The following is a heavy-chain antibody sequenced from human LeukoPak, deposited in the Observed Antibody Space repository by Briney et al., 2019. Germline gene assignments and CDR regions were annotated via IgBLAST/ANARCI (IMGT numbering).Heavy chain of an antibody. CDR1: GFTFNNYI. D-gene: IGHD1-26*01. V-gene: IGHV3-21*04. Sequence: GGSLRLSCAASGFTFNNYIMNWVRQAPGKGLEWVSSISSSSDYIYYADSVKGRFTISRDNAKNSLYLQMNTLRAEDTAVYYCARDRTVGATPIFDYWGQGTLVTVS. J-gene: IGHJ4*02. CDR2: ISSSSDYI. CDR3: ARDRTVGATPIFDY.